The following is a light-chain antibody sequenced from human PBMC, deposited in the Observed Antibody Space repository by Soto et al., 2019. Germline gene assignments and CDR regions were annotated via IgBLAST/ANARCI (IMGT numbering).Light chain of an antibody. V-gene: IGKV1-6*01. CDR3: LLDFSYFWA. CDR2: AAS. J-gene: IGKJ1*01. Sequence: ATELAQSPSDLSACVGDMITITGRASQGIRSALGWYQQKPGNVPKLLIYAASTLQSGVPSKFSGSGSGTDFTLTISSLQSEDFATYYCLLDFSYFWAFSQGTKLDSK. CDR1: QGIRSA.